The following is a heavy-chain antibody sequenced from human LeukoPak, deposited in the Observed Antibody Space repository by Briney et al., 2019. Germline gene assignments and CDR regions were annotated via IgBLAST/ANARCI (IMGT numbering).Heavy chain of an antibody. CDR1: GFTFSNYW. Sequence: GGSLRLSCAASGFTFSNYWMHWVRQAPGKGLVWVSRINNDGVDTSYADSVKGRFTISRDNAKNTLNLQINSLRAEDTAVYYCARVLVVVAAPPDYWGQGTLVTVSS. V-gene: IGHV3-74*01. D-gene: IGHD2-15*01. J-gene: IGHJ4*02. CDR2: INNDGVDT. CDR3: ARVLVVVAAPPDY.